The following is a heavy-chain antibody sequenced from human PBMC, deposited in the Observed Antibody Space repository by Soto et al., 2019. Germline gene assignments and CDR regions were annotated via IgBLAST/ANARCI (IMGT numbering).Heavy chain of an antibody. CDR2: MNPNSGNT. CDR1: GYTFTSHD. Sequence: ASVKVSCKASGYTFTSHDINWVRQATGQGLEWMGWMNPNSGNTGYAQKFQGRVTMTRNTSISTAYMELSSLRSEDTAVYYCARERSSGWYVDYWGQGTLVTVSS. D-gene: IGHD6-19*01. V-gene: IGHV1-8*01. CDR3: ARERSSGWYVDY. J-gene: IGHJ4*02.